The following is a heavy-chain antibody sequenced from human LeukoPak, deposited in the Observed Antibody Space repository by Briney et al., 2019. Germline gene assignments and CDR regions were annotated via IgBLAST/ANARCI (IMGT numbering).Heavy chain of an antibody. CDR1: GFTVNSNY. CDR3: ARLYSTGWYGGPDN. CDR2: IYSGGTT. V-gene: IGHV3-53*01. D-gene: IGHD6-19*01. J-gene: IGHJ4*02. Sequence: GGSLRLSCAASGFTVNSNYMSWVRQAPGKGLEWVSVIYSGGTTYYADSVRGRFTISRDNSKRTLYLEMNSLRAEDTAVYYCARLYSTGWYGGPDNWGQGTLVVVSS.